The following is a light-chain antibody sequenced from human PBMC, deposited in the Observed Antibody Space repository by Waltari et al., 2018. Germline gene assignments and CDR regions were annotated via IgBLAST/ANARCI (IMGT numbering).Light chain of an antibody. CDR2: KAS. J-gene: IGKJ1*01. Sequence: DFQMTQSPSPLSASVGDRVTITCRASQSISSWLAWYQQKPGKAPKLLIYKASSLESGVPSRFSGSGSGTEFTLTISSLQPDDFATYYCQQYNSYPWTFDQGTKVEIK. V-gene: IGKV1-5*03. CDR1: QSISSW. CDR3: QQYNSYPWT.